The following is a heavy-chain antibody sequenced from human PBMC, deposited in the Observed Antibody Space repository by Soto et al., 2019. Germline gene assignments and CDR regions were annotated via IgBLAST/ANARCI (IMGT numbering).Heavy chain of an antibody. D-gene: IGHD3-22*01. CDR3: ARVHSSGYSYWFDP. CDR1: GGTFSSYT. V-gene: IGHV1-69*02. Sequence: ASVKVSCKASGGTFSSYTISWVRQAPGQGLEWMGRIIPILGIANYAQKFQGRVTITADKSTSTAYMELSSLRSEDTAVYYCARVHSSGYSYWFDPWGQGTLVTVSS. CDR2: IIPILGIA. J-gene: IGHJ5*02.